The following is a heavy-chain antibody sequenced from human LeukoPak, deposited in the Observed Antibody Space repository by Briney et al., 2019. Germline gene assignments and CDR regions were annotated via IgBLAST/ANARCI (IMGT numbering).Heavy chain of an antibody. V-gene: IGHV3-23*01. Sequence: PGGSLRLSCAASRFTFSSYAMSWVRQAPGKGLEWVSGTSGSGGSTYYADSVKGRFTISRDNSKNTLYLQMNSLRAEDTAVYYCAKDRWTFGELFPFDYWGQGTLVTVSS. J-gene: IGHJ4*02. D-gene: IGHD3-10*01. CDR3: AKDRWTFGELFPFDY. CDR2: TSGSGGST. CDR1: RFTFSSYA.